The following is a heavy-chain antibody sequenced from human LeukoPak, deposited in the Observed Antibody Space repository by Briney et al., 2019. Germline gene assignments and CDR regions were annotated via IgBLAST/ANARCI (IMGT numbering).Heavy chain of an antibody. CDR2: IYYTGNT. CDR1: RGSISSGAYW. D-gene: IGHD6-6*01. V-gene: IGHV4-31*03. CDR3: ARGHSTSSPYFCNGMDV. Sequence: PSQTLSLTCTVARGSISSGAYWWTWIRQDPVKGLEWIVYIYYTGNTYYNPSLRSRVHISVDTSKNQFSLNLSSVTAADTAVYFCARGHSTSSPYFCNGMDVWGQGTTVTVSS. J-gene: IGHJ6*02.